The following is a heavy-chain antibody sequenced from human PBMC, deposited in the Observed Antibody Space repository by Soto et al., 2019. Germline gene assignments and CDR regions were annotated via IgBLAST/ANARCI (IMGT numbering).Heavy chain of an antibody. CDR2: IIPMYGPA. J-gene: IGHJ5*02. Sequence: QVPLVQSGAEVKKPGSSVTVSCKASGGTFSSYAIHWVRQAPGQGLEWMGGIIPMYGPAKYAQRFQGRVTIPADESTTTVYMELTSLTSQDTSVYYCARVTSMVRGVIVNWFDPWGHGTLVTVSS. CDR1: GGTFSSYA. CDR3: ARVTSMVRGVIVNWFDP. D-gene: IGHD3-10*01. V-gene: IGHV1-69*01.